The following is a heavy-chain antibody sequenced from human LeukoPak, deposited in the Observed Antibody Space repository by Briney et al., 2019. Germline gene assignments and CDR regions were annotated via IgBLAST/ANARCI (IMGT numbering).Heavy chain of an antibody. D-gene: IGHD1-26*01. V-gene: IGHV3-53*01. CDR1: GFSVSSNY. J-gene: IGHJ3*02. CDR2: IYSGGST. CDR3: ARGQSYYEAFDI. Sequence: GGSLRLSCAASGFSVSSNYMNWVRQAPGKGLEWVSVIYSGGSTNYADSVKGRFTISRDNSKNTLHLQMNSLRVEDTAVYYCARGQSYYEAFDIWGQGTMVTVSS.